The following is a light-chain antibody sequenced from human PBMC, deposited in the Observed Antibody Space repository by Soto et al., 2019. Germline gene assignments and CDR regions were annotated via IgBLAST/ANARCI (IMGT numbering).Light chain of an antibody. J-gene: IGKJ1*01. V-gene: IGKV3-20*01. CDR2: GAS. Sequence: ESVLTQSPGTLSLSPGERATLSCRASQSVSSSYLAWYQQKPSQAPRLLIYGASSRATGIPDRFSGSGSGTDFTLTISRLEPEDFAVYYCQLRTFGQGTKVDIK. CDR1: QSVSSSY. CDR3: QLRT.